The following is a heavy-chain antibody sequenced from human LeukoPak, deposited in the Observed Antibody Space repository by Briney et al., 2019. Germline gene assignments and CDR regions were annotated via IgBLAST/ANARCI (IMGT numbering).Heavy chain of an antibody. CDR2: IYYTGST. D-gene: IGHD1-26*01. J-gene: IGHJ4*02. V-gene: IGHV4-39*01. CDR1: GGSVSSSSYY. CDR3: ARHRLGWELSPDY. Sequence: PSETLSLTCTVSGGSVSSSSYYWGWIRQPPGKGLEWIGSIYYTGSTYYNPSLKSRVTISVDTSKNQFSLKLSSVTAADTAVYYCARHRLGWELSPDYWGQGTLVTVSS.